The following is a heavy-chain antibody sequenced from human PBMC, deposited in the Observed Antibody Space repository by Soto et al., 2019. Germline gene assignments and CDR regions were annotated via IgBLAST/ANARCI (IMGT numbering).Heavy chain of an antibody. CDR2: IYYSGST. Sequence: SDTLSLTCTVSCGSISSGGYYWSWILQHPGKGLEWIVYIYYSGSTYYNPSLKSRVTISVDTSKNQFSLKLSSVTAADTAVYYCAKSKDSTIFGVVLYYFDYWGQGTLVTVSS. V-gene: IGHV4-31*03. J-gene: IGHJ4*02. CDR3: AKSKDSTIFGVVLYYFDY. D-gene: IGHD3-3*01. CDR1: CGSISSGGYY.